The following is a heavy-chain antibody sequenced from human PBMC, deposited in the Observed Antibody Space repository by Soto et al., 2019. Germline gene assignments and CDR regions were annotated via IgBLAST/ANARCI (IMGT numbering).Heavy chain of an antibody. Sequence: QVHLVQSGGEVKKPGASVKVSCKASGYTFNRHGITWVRQAPGQGLEWMGWISGYNGDINYEQKCQGRVTLSSDTLTSPVYLEMKSLRFDDTAVYYCARVRIVGAREIDFWGQGTLVTVSS. V-gene: IGHV1-18*04. J-gene: IGHJ4*02. CDR1: GYTFNRHG. CDR2: ISGYNGDI. CDR3: ARVRIVGAREIDF. D-gene: IGHD1-26*01.